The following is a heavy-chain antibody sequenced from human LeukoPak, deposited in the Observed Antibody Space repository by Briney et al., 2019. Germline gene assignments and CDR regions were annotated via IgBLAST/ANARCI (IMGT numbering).Heavy chain of an antibody. Sequence: GASVKVSCKASGYTFTSYGISWVRQAPGQGLEWMGWISAYNGNTNYAQKLQGRVTMTTDTSTSTAYMELRSLRSDDTAVYYCARPYYYGSGSLGRDAFDIWGQGTMVTVSS. CDR3: ARPYYYGSGSLGRDAFDI. J-gene: IGHJ3*02. V-gene: IGHV1-18*01. CDR2: ISAYNGNT. CDR1: GYTFTSYG. D-gene: IGHD3-10*01.